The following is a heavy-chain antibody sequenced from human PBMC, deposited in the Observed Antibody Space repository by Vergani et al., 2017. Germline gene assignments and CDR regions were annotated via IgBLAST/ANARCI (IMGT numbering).Heavy chain of an antibody. CDR3: ARDPDKNTIFGVVISEDV. V-gene: IGHV3-7*01. D-gene: IGHD3-3*01. CDR2: IKQDGSEK. CDR1: GFTFSSCW. Sequence: EVQLVESGGGLVQPGGSLRLSCAASGFTFSSCWMSWVRQAPGKGLEWVANIKQDGSEKYYVDSVKGRFTISRDNAKNSLYLQMNSLRAEDTAVYYCARDPDKNTIFGVVISEDVWGKGTTVTVSS. J-gene: IGHJ6*04.